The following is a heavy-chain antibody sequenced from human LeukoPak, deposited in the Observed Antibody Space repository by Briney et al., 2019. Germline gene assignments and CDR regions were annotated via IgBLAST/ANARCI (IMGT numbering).Heavy chain of an antibody. Sequence: KSSDTLSLTCTVSGGSISRYYWSWIRRPPGKGLEWIGYIDDSGNTNYNPSLKSQVTISVDKSKNQFSLKLSFVTAADTAMYYCARSDYHNSGSHTVFDAFDIWGQGTRVTVSS. CDR1: GGSISRYY. D-gene: IGHD3-10*01. V-gene: IGHV4-59*01. J-gene: IGHJ3*02. CDR2: IDDSGNT. CDR3: ARSDYHNSGSHTVFDAFDI.